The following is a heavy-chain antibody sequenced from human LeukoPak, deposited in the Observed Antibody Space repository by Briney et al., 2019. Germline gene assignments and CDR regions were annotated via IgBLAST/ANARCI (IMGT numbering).Heavy chain of an antibody. J-gene: IGHJ4*02. V-gene: IGHV4-39*01. CDR2: IYYSGSP. CDR1: GGSISSSSYY. D-gene: IGHD3-16*01. Sequence: SETLSLTCTVSGGSISSSSYYWGWIRQPPGKGLEWIGSIYYSGSPYYNPYLKSRVTVSVDTSKNQFSLKLSSVSAADTAVYYCVRGSTLRHYQYRGQGTLVTVSS. CDR3: VRGSTLRHYQY.